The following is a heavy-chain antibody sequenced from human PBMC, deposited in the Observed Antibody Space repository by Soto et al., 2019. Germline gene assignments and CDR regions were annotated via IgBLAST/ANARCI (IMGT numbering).Heavy chain of an antibody. V-gene: IGHV4-39*01. CDR2: IYYSGST. D-gene: IGHD6-19*01. CDR3: ASSKQWLVSYFDY. Sequence: QLQLQESGPGLVKPSETLSLTCTVSGGSISSSSYYWGWIRQPPGKGLEWIGSIYYSGSTYYTPSLNSLVTISVDTSTTKFSLKLSSVTAADTAVYYCASSKQWLVSYFDYWGQGTLVTVSS. J-gene: IGHJ4*02. CDR1: GGSISSSSYY.